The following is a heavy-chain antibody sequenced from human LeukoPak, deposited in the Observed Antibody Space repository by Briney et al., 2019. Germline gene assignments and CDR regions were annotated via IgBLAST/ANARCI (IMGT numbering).Heavy chain of an antibody. CDR3: ARVRNYYGSGSYYYYYYMDV. Sequence: GGSLRLSCAASGFTVSSNYMSWVRQAPGKGLEWVSVIYSGGSTYYADSVKGRFTISRDNSKNTLYLQMNSLRAEDTAVYYCARVRNYYGSGSYYYYYYMDVWGKGTTVTISS. CDR2: IYSGGST. V-gene: IGHV3-53*01. CDR1: GFTVSSNY. D-gene: IGHD3-10*01. J-gene: IGHJ6*03.